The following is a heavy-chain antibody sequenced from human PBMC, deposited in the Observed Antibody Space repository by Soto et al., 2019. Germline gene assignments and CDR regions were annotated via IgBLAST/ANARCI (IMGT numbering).Heavy chain of an antibody. CDR3: TTGLIWFGDGWFDP. D-gene: IGHD3-10*01. J-gene: IGHJ5*02. Sequence: EVQLVESGGGLVKPGGSLRLSCAASGLTFSNAWMNWVRQAPGKGLEWVGRIKSKFNGGTIDYAAPVKGRFTISRDDSKNTLYLQMNSLNTEDTAVYYCTTGLIWFGDGWFDPWGQGNLVTVSS. CDR2: IKSKFNGGTI. V-gene: IGHV3-15*07. CDR1: GLTFSNAW.